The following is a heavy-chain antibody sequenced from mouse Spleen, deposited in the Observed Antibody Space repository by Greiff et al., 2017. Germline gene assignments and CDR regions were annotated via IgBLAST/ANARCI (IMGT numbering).Heavy chain of an antibody. CDR1: GFTFSSYY. V-gene: IGHV5-6-4*01. J-gene: IGHJ2*01. CDR3: ARDYGSRNGHYFDS. CDR2: ISSGGGST. D-gene: IGHD1-1*01. Sequence: EVKLQESGGGLVKLGGSLKLSCAASGFTFSSYYMSWVRQTPEKRLEWVATISSGGGSTYYPDSVKGRFTISRDNAKNTLYLQMSSLNSEDTAVYYSARDYGSRNGHYFDSWGEGTTLTDSS.